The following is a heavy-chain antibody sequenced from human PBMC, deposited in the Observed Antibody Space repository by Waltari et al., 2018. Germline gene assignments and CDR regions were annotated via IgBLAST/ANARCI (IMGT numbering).Heavy chain of an antibody. V-gene: IGHV3-21*01. D-gene: IGHD6-13*01. CDR2: ISSSSSYI. CDR1: GFTFSSYS. CDR3: ARDKYSSSWSGFDP. J-gene: IGHJ5*02. Sequence: EVQLVESGGGLVKPGGSLRLSCVASGFTFSSYSMNWVRQAPGKGLEWVSSISSSSSYIYYADSVKGRFTISRDNAKNSLYLQMNSLRAEDTAVYYCARDKYSSSWSGFDPWGQGTLVTVSS.